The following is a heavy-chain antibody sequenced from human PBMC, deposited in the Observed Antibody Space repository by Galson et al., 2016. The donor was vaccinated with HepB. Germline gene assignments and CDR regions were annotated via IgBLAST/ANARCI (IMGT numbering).Heavy chain of an antibody. CDR2: IYYSENT. Sequence: ETLSLTCIVSGASLSSSDYYWGWIRQPPGRGLEWIGSIYYSENTYYNPSLQSRVTISVDTSTNQFSLRLNSVTAADTGVYYCATGIVVAGKMYYYYMDVWGTGTTITVSS. CDR3: ATGIVVAGKMYYYYMDV. CDR1: GASLSSSDYY. V-gene: IGHV4-39*01. J-gene: IGHJ6*03. D-gene: IGHD6-19*01.